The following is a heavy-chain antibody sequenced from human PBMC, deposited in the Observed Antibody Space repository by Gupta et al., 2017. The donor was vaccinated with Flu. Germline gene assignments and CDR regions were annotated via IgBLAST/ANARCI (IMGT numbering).Heavy chain of an antibody. CDR3: AREMRDYYDSSGYFLQTYYYYGMDV. Sequence: QVQLQESGRGLVMPSGTLSLTCAVPGGSISISNWWSWVRQLPGKGLEWFGEIYHSGSTNYNPSLKSRVTISVDKSKNQFSLKLSSVTAADTAVYYCAREMRDYYDSSGYFLQTYYYYGMDVWGQGTTVTVSS. CDR2: IYHSGST. D-gene: IGHD3-22*01. CDR1: GGSISISNW. J-gene: IGHJ6*02. V-gene: IGHV4-4*02.